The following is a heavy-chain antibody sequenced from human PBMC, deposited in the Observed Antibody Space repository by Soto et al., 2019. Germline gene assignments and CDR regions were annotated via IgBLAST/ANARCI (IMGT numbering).Heavy chain of an antibody. CDR3: ARVGPWVPYYYDSSPYTFENWFDP. CDR1: GYSISSGYY. D-gene: IGHD3-22*01. Sequence: SETLSLTCAVSGYSISSGYYWGWLRQPPGKGLEWLGSIYHGGSTYYNPSLNSRVTLSIDMTNNHVSLILNSVTAADTAVYYCARVGPWVPYYYDSSPYTFENWFDPWGQGTLGTVSS. V-gene: IGHV4-38-2*01. J-gene: IGHJ5*02. CDR2: IYHGGST.